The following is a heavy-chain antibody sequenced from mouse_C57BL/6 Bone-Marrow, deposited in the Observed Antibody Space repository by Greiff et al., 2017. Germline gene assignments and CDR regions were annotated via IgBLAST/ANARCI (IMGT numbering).Heavy chain of an antibody. CDR3: AREGYWGPGAY. D-gene: IGHD3-1*01. Sequence: LVESGAELARPGASVKLSCKASGYTFTSYGISWVKQRTGQGLEWIGEIYPRSGNTYYNEKFKGKATLTADKSSSTAYMELRSLTSEDSAVYFCAREGYWGPGAYWGQGTLVTVSA. CDR1: GYTFTSYG. CDR2: IYPRSGNT. J-gene: IGHJ3*01. V-gene: IGHV1-81*01.